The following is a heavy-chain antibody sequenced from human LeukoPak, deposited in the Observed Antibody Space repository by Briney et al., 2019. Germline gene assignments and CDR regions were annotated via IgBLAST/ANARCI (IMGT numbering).Heavy chain of an antibody. CDR3: ARIEAGWFDP. V-gene: IGHV4-59*01. Sequence: SETLSLTCTVSGDSITNYYWTWIRQPPAKGLEYIGYIIYSGNTNYSPSLKSRVTISIDTSKDQFSLKLTSVTAADTAVYYCARIEAGWFDPWGQGTLVTVSS. CDR1: GDSITNYY. CDR2: IIYSGNT. J-gene: IGHJ5*02. D-gene: IGHD3-10*01.